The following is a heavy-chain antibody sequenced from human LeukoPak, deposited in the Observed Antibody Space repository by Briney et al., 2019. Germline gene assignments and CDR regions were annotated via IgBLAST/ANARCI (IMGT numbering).Heavy chain of an antibody. V-gene: IGHV1-69*13. CDR1: GGTFSSYA. J-gene: IGHJ4*02. D-gene: IGHD3-10*01. CDR2: IIPIFGTA. CDR3: ARGVLGGSGSYYDSVFDY. Sequence: ASVKVSCKASGGTFSSYAISWVRQAPGQGLEWMGGIIPIFGTANYAQKFQGRVTITADESTSTAYMELSSLRSEDTAVYYCARGVLGGSGSYYDSVFDYWGQGTLVTVSS.